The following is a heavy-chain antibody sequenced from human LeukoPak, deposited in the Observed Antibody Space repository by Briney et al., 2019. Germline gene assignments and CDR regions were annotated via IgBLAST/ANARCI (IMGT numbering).Heavy chain of an antibody. CDR1: GGSFSGYY. J-gene: IGHJ4*02. Sequence: PSETLSLTCTVYGGSFSGYYWSWIRQHPGKGLEWIGYIYYSGSTYYNPSLKSRVTISVDTSKNQFSLKLSSVTAADTAVYYCARDSGSYPDYWGQGTLVTVSS. CDR3: ARDSGSYPDY. D-gene: IGHD1-26*01. V-gene: IGHV4-31*03. CDR2: IYYSGST.